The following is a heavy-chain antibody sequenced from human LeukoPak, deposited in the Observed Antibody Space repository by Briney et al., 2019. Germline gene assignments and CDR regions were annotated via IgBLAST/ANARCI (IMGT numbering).Heavy chain of an antibody. CDR1: GGSISSYY. CDR2: IYTSGTT. D-gene: IGHD3-22*01. J-gene: IGHJ4*02. CDR3: ARVLYDSSGYDYLDY. Sequence: KSSETLSLTCTVSGGSISSYYWSWIRQPAGKGLEWIGRIYTSGTTNYNPSLKSRVTMSVDTSKNQSSLNLSSVTAADTAVYYCARVLYDSSGYDYLDYWGQGTLVTVSS. V-gene: IGHV4-4*07.